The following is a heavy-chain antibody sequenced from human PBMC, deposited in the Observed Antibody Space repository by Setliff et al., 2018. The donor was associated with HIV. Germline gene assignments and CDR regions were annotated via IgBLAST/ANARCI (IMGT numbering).Heavy chain of an antibody. D-gene: IGHD6-19*01. CDR2: IYYSGST. Sequence: PSETLSLTCTVSAGSIRSSTYYWAWIRQPPGKGLEWIGTIYYSGSTYYNPSLKSRATISVDTSKNQFSLKLSSVTAADTAVYYCIIAYSSGWLAPMGFDSWGQGTLGTVSS. V-gene: IGHV4-39*01. CDR1: AGSIRSSTYY. J-gene: IGHJ4*02. CDR3: IIAYSSGWLAPMGFDS.